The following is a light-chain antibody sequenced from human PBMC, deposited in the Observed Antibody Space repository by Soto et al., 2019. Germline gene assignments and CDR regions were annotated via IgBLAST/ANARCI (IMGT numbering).Light chain of an antibody. Sequence: DIQVTQSPSSLSASVGDRVTSTCRASQSIEKYLSWYQQLPGKAPKLLIYAASNLQRGVPSRFSGSGSGTEFTLTISNLQPDDFAVYYCQQCFSLPPTFGHGTKVDIK. V-gene: IGKV1-39*01. J-gene: IGKJ1*01. CDR2: AAS. CDR1: QSIEKY. CDR3: QQCFSLPPT.